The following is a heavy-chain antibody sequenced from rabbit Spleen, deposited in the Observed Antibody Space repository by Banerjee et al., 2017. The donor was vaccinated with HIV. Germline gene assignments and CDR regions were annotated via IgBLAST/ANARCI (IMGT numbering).Heavy chain of an antibody. V-gene: IGHV1S43*01. J-gene: IGHJ4*01. D-gene: IGHD1-1*01. CDR3: ARGAYDSSVGYYDGYYFNL. CDR1: GFSFSSSYW. Sequence: QSLEESGGDLVKPGASLTLTCTASGFSFSSSYWICRVRQAPGKGLELIACIYTTTGRTWYANWVNGRFTISRSTSLNTVDLKMTSLTAADTATYFCARGAYDSSVGYYDGYYFNLWGQGTLVTVS. CDR2: IYTTTGRT.